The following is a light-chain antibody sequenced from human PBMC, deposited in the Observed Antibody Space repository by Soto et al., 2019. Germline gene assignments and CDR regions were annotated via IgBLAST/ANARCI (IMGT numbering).Light chain of an antibody. CDR3: QQYNSHPFT. CDR2: DAS. J-gene: IGKJ4*02. Sequence: DIEMTKSPSTLSASVGDRVTIACRASQNIITWLAWYQQKPGKAPQLLIYDASTLEGGVPSRFSGSGSGTEFTLSISSLQPDDFATYHCQQYNSHPFTFGGGTKVEIK. V-gene: IGKV1-5*01. CDR1: QNIITW.